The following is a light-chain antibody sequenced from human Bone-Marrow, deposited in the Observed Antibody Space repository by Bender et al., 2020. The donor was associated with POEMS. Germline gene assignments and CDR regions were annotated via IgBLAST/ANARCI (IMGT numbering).Light chain of an antibody. CDR3: SSYTSTSTLV. Sequence: QSALTQPASVSGSPGQSITISCTGTSSDVGNYNYVSWYQQHPGKAPKLIIHDVSNRPSGVSNRFSGSKSGNTASLTISWLQGEDEADYYCSSYTSTSTLVFGTGTKVTVL. CDR1: SSDVGNYNY. J-gene: IGLJ1*01. V-gene: IGLV2-14*03. CDR2: DVS.